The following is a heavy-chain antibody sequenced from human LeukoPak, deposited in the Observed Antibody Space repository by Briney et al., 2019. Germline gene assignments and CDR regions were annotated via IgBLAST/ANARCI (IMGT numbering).Heavy chain of an antibody. CDR2: MNPNSGNT. V-gene: IGHV1-8*03. D-gene: IGHD2-2*01. CDR1: GYTFTSYD. Sequence: ASVKVSRKASGYTFTSYDINWVRQATGQGLEWMGWMNPNSGNTGYAQKFQGRVTITRNTSISTAYMELSSLRSEDTAVYYCARGDVVVPAANRCNWFDPWGQGTLVTVSS. CDR3: ARGDVVVPAANRCNWFDP. J-gene: IGHJ5*02.